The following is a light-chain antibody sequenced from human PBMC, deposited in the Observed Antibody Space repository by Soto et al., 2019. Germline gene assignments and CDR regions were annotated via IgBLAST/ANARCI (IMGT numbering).Light chain of an antibody. CDR1: QSVDSY. V-gene: IGKV3-11*01. CDR3: QHRSNWPPT. Sequence: MLLTQSPATLSLSPGERATLSCRASQSVDSYLAWYQQKVGQAPRLLIYDASNRATGIPARFSGSGSGTDFTLTISRLEPEDFAVYYCQHRSNWPPTFGQGTKVDIK. CDR2: DAS. J-gene: IGKJ1*01.